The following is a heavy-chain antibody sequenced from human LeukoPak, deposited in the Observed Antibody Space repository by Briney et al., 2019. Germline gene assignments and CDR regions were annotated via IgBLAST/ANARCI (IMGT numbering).Heavy chain of an antibody. Sequence: ASVKVSCKASGGTFSSYAISWVRQAPGQGLEWMGRIIPILGIANYAQKCQGRVTITADKSTSTAYMELSSLKSEDTAVYYCARDFSWTGDYYYYGMDVWGQGTTVTVSS. CDR1: GGTFSSYA. J-gene: IGHJ6*02. CDR2: IIPILGIA. D-gene: IGHD3/OR15-3a*01. CDR3: ARDFSWTGDYYYYGMDV. V-gene: IGHV1-69*04.